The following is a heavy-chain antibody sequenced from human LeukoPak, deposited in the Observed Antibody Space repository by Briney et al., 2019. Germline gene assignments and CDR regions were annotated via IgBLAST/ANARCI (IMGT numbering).Heavy chain of an antibody. D-gene: IGHD2-2*01. V-gene: IGHV3-33*01. CDR2: IWYDGSNK. J-gene: IGHJ5*02. CDR1: GFTFSSYG. CDR3: ARADYQLLSPSYNWFDP. Sequence: PGRSLRLSCAASGFTFSSYGMHWVRQAPGKGLEWVAVIWYDGSNKYYADSVKGRFTISRDNSKNTLYLQMNSLRAEDTAVYYCARADYQLLSPSYNWFDPWGHGTLVTVSS.